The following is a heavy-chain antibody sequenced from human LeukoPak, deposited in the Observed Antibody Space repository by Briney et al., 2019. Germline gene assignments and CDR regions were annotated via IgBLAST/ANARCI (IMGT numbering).Heavy chain of an antibody. V-gene: IGHV4-34*01. CDR2: INHSGST. J-gene: IGHJ6*03. CDR1: GGSFSGYY. Sequence: SETLSLTCAVYGGSFSGYYWSWIRQPPGKGLEWIGEINHSGSTNYNPSLKSRVTISVDTSKNQFSLKLSSVTAADTAVYYCARGGNYYDFWSGSDYYYYMDVWGKGATVTVSS. CDR3: ARGGNYYDFWSGSDYYYYMDV. D-gene: IGHD3-3*01.